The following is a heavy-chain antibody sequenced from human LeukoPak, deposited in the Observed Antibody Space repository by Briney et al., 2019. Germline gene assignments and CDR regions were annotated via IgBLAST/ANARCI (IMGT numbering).Heavy chain of an antibody. D-gene: IGHD6-13*01. J-gene: IGHJ4*02. CDR2: IWYVRNNK. CDR3: ARPRTYSSSWSPFDY. Sequence: PGRSLRLSCAASGFTFNGDGMHWVPHGPGKGLDWAALIWYVRNNKYYADSVKGRFTISRDNSNNTLYQQINSLRTEDTAVYYCARPRTYSSSWSPFDYWGEGTLVTVSS. V-gene: IGHV3-33*01. CDR1: GFTFNGDG.